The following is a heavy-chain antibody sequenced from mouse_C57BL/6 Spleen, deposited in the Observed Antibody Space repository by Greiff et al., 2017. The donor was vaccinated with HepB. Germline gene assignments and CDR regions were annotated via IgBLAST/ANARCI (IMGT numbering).Heavy chain of an antibody. CDR3: ARDAGLPFAY. V-gene: IGHV5-4*01. Sequence: EVMLVESGGGLVKPGGSLKLSCAASGFTFSSYAMSWVRQTPEKRLEWVATISDGGSYTYYPDNVKGRFTISRDNAKNNLYLQMSHLKSEDTAMYYCARDAGLPFAYWGQGTLVTVSA. J-gene: IGHJ3*01. CDR1: GFTFSSYA. D-gene: IGHD2-4*01. CDR2: ISDGGSYT.